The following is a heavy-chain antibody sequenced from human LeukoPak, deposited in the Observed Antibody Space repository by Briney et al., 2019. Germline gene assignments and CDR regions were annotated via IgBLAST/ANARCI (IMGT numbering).Heavy chain of an antibody. J-gene: IGHJ4*02. CDR3: ARAGDYGSGSVRWRHFDY. CDR1: GFRFSSYS. Sequence: PGGSLRLSCAASGFRFSSYSMHWVRQAPGKGLEWVSLISYDGNNKDHADSLQGRFTISRDNSKNTLYLQMHRLRTHDTAVYYCARAGDYGSGSVRWRHFDYWGQGTLVTVS. CDR2: ISYDGNNK. V-gene: IGHV3-30-3*01. D-gene: IGHD3-10*01.